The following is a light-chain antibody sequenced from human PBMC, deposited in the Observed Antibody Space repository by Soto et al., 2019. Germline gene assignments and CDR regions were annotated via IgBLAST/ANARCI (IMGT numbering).Light chain of an antibody. V-gene: IGKV3-20*01. CDR1: QSVSSSY. J-gene: IGKJ1*01. CDR3: QQYGRSPRT. Sequence: EIVLTQSPGALSLSPGERGTLSCRASQSVSSSYLAWYQQKPGQAPRLLIYDVSSRATGVPDRFSGSGSGTDFTLTISRVEPEDFAVYYCQQYGRSPRTFGQGTKVDI. CDR2: DVS.